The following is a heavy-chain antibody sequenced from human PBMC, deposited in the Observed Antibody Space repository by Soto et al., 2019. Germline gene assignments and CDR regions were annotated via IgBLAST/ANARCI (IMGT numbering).Heavy chain of an antibody. CDR3: ARAVAIADRQNYYGMDV. V-gene: IGHV1-69*01. Sequence: QVQLVQSGAEVKKPGSSVKVSCKASGGTFSSYAITWVRQAPGQGLEWMGGIIPIFGTANYAQKFQGRVTITADEYTSTAYMELSSRRSEDTAVYYCARAVAIADRQNYYGMDVWGQGTTVTVAS. CDR2: IIPIFGTA. D-gene: IGHD6-6*01. CDR1: GGTFSSYA. J-gene: IGHJ6*02.